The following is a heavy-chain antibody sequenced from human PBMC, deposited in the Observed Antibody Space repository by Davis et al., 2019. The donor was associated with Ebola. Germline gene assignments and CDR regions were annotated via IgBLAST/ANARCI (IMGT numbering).Heavy chain of an antibody. V-gene: IGHV4-59*01. Sequence: MPSETLSLTCTVSGGSISSYYWSWIRQPPGKGLEWIGYIYYSGSTNYNPSLKSRVTISVDTSKNQFSLKLSSVTATDPAVYYCARSPFPGGIDYWGQGTLVTVSS. J-gene: IGHJ4*02. CDR3: ARSPFPGGIDY. D-gene: IGHD2/OR15-2a*01. CDR2: IYYSGST. CDR1: GGSISSYY.